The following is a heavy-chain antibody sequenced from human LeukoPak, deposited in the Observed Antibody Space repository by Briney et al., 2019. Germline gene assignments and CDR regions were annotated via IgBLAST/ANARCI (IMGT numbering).Heavy chain of an antibody. Sequence: SETLSFTCAVSGGSISSGGYSWSWIRQPPGKGLEWIGYIYHSGSTYYNPSLKSRVTISVDRSKNQFSLKLSSVTAADTAVYYCARLFAGLDYWGQGTLVTVSS. J-gene: IGHJ4*02. V-gene: IGHV4-30-2*01. D-gene: IGHD3-22*01. CDR1: GGSISSGGYS. CDR2: IYHSGST. CDR3: ARLFAGLDY.